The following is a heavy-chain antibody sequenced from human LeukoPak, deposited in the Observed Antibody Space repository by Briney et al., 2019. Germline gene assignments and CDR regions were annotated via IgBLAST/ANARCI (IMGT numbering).Heavy chain of an antibody. CDR3: AKDKGYSGSYFYFDY. V-gene: IGHV3-30*18. CDR1: GFTFSSYG. Sequence: PAGSLTLSCAASGFTFSSYGMHWVRQAPGKGLEWVAVISYDGSNKYYADSVKGRFTISRDNSKNTLYLQMNSLRAEDTAVYYCAKDKGYSGSYFYFDYWGDGTVVTVSS. J-gene: IGHJ4*01. D-gene: IGHD1-26*01. CDR2: ISYDGSNK.